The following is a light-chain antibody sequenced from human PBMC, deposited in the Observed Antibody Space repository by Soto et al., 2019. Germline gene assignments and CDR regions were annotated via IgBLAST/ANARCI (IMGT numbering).Light chain of an antibody. Sequence: EIVLTQSPGTMSVSPGARVTLSCRASQSVSSNFLAWHQQKPGQAPRLLIYGASSRGGGIRDRFRGSGSGTDFTLTIDSLELEDFAVYYCHQYGSAPCTCGRGTKVDVK. CDR2: GAS. V-gene: IGKV3-20*01. CDR3: HQYGSAPCT. J-gene: IGKJ3*01. CDR1: QSVSSNF.